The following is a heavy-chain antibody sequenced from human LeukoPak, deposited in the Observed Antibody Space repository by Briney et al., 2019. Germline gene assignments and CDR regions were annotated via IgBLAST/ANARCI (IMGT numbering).Heavy chain of an antibody. Sequence: GGSLRLSCAASGFTFSAYALHWVRPASGKGLEWVGRIRSKANSYSTEYAASLEGRYTIYRDDSKNTAYLQMNSLKTEDTAMYFCTRFVYGARADEFGGHWGQGTLVTVSS. CDR2: IRSKANSYST. J-gene: IGHJ4*02. D-gene: IGHD3-10*01. CDR1: GFTFSAYA. V-gene: IGHV3-73*01. CDR3: TRFVYGARADEFGGH.